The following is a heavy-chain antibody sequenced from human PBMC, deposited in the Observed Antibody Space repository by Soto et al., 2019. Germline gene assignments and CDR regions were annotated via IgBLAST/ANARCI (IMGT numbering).Heavy chain of an antibody. CDR3: ARADGRDGSSWYRGGYDS. J-gene: IGHJ4*02. Sequence: QVQLLQSGAEVEKSGASVKVSCKASGYSFTAYYIHWVRQAPGQGLEWMGWINPASGGTDHAQRFEGWVTLTRDTSIDTVYMELTRLKSKDTAGYYWARADGRDGSSWYRGGYDSWCQGTQVTVSS. CDR1: GYSFTAYY. V-gene: IGHV1-2*04. CDR2: INPASGGT. D-gene: IGHD1-26*01.